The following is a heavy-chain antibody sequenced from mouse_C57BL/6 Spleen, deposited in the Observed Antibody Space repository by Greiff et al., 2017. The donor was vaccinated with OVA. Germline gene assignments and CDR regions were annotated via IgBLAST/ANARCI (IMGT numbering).Heavy chain of an antibody. Sequence: QVQLQQPGAELVMPGASVKLSCKASGYTFTSYWMHWVKQRPGQGLEWIGEIDPSDSYTNYNQKFKGKSTLTVDKSSSTAYMQLSSLTSEDSAVYYCAVITTGVATDYAMDYWGQGTSVTVSS. CDR2: IDPSDSYT. CDR1: GYTFTSYW. D-gene: IGHD1-1*01. CDR3: AVITTGVATDYAMDY. V-gene: IGHV1-69*01. J-gene: IGHJ4*01.